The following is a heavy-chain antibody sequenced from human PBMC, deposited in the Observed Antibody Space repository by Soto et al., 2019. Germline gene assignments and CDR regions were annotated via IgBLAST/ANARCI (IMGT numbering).Heavy chain of an antibody. V-gene: IGHV3-48*04. Sequence: GGSLRLSCVASGFTFSDYSMVWVRQSPGKGLEWISYIFVTSTIIYYADSVKGRFTVSRDNAQSSLSLQMNSLRVEDTGIYYCARDKDWAFDYWGQGTLVTVSS. CDR1: GFTFSDYS. J-gene: IGHJ4*02. CDR2: IFVTSTII. CDR3: ARDKDWAFDY. D-gene: IGHD3-9*01.